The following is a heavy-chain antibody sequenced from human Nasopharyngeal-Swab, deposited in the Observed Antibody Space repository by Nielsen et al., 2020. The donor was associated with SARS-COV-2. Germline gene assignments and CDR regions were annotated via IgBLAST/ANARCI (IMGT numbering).Heavy chain of an antibody. CDR2: ISSSSSYI. D-gene: IGHD3-9*01. CDR1: GFTFSSYS. Sequence: GGSLRLSCAASGFTFSSYSMNWVRQAPGKGLEWVSSISSSSSYIYCADSVKGRFTISRDNAKNSLYLQMNSLRAEDTAVYYCARGCVLTGPTCNYYGMDVWGQGTTVTVSS. J-gene: IGHJ6*02. V-gene: IGHV3-21*01. CDR3: ARGCVLTGPTCNYYGMDV.